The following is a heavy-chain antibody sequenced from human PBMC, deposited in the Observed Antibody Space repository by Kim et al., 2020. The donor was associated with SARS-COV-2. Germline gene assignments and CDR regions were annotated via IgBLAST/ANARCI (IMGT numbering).Heavy chain of an antibody. CDR1: GFTFSSYG. V-gene: IGHV3-30*18. D-gene: IGHD2-15*01. CDR3: AKIDYCSVGSCYPSDSYYYYGMDV. J-gene: IGHJ6*02. CDR2: ISYDGSNK. Sequence: GGSLRLSCAASGFTFSSYGMHWVRQAPGKGLEWVAVISYDGSNKYYADSVKGRFTISRDNSKNTLYLQMNSLRAEDTAVYYCAKIDYCSVGSCYPSDSYYYYGMDVWGQGTTVTVSS.